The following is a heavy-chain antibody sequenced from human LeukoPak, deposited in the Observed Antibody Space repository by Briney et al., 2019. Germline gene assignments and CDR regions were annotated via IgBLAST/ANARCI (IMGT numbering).Heavy chain of an antibody. J-gene: IGHJ5*02. CDR1: GGYINSGNYY. D-gene: IGHD3-3*01. Sequence: PSETLSLTCTVSGGYINSGNYYWSWIRHSPGKGLEWIGRIYTSGTTSYNPSLKSRVTISVDTSKNQFSLRLTSVTAADTAVYYCARALSSSFWSGYLGWFDPWGHGTLVTVSS. CDR2: IYTSGTT. CDR3: ARALSSSFWSGYLGWFDP. V-gene: IGHV4-61*02.